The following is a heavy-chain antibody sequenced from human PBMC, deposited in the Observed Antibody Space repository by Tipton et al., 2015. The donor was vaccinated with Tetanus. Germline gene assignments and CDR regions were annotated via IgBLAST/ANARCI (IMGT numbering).Heavy chain of an antibody. CDR2: VHYSGST. Sequence: TLSLTCTVSGGSISSYYWTWIRQPPGRGLEWIGYVHYSGSTNYSPSLRSRVTLSVDTSKNQFSLKLSSVTAADTAVYYCARAPNRISRAYDYWGQGTQITVSS. D-gene: IGHD1-14*01. CDR1: GGSISSYY. CDR3: ARAPNRISRAYDY. J-gene: IGHJ4*02. V-gene: IGHV4-59*01.